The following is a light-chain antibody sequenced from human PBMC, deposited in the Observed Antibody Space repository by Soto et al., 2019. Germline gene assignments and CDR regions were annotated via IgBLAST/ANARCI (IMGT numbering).Light chain of an antibody. CDR2: DAS. J-gene: IGKJ4*01. CDR3: QQFSSYPLT. V-gene: IGKV3-20*01. Sequence: EMVLTDSPATLSVSPQEKATLSFRASQTVRNNYLAWYQQKPGQAPRLLIYDASSRATGIPDRFSGGGSGTDFTLTISRLEPEDFAVYYCQQFSSYPLTFGGGTKVDIK. CDR1: QTVRNNY.